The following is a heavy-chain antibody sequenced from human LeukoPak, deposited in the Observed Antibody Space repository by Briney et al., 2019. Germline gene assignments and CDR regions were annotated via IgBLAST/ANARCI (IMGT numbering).Heavy chain of an antibody. CDR2: IYNSGTIYYSGST. J-gene: IGHJ4*02. V-gene: IGHV4-59*01. D-gene: IGHD3-9*01. CDR1: GGSMSSNY. Sequence: KPSETLSLTCTVSGGSMSSNYWSWIRQPPGKGLEWIGYIYNSGTIYYSGSTNYNPSLLSRVTISVDTSKNQFSLKLSSVTAADTAVYYCARAGGAWLSTHYFDYWGQGTLVTVSS. CDR3: ARAGGAWLSTHYFDY.